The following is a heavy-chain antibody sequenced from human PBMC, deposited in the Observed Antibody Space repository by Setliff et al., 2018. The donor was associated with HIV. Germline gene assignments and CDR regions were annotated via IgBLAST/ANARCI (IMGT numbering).Heavy chain of an antibody. CDR3: AKVFAFGVDGFDI. V-gene: IGHV3-23*01. D-gene: IGHD3-10*01. Sequence: GASLNISCAVSGLNFNNAWMHWVRQAPGKGLAWVSAISAGDGSTYYAESVKGRFTISKDNSQNALYLQMNSLTDEDTAVYYCAKVFAFGVDGFDIWGQGTMVTVSS. J-gene: IGHJ3*02. CDR2: ISAGDGST. CDR1: GLNFNNAW.